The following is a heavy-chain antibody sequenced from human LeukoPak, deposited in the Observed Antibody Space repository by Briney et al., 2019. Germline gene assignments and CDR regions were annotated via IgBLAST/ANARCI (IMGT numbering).Heavy chain of an antibody. CDR1: GFTVSSNY. CDR3: ARLPGSXXXXXWFXP. V-gene: IGHV3-53*01. D-gene: IGHD6-13*01. CDR2: IYSGGST. J-gene: IGHJ5*02. Sequence: PGGSLRLSCAASGFTVSSNYMSWVRQAPGKGLEWVXXIYSGGSTYYXDSVKGRFTISRDNSKNTLYLQMNSLRAEDTAVYYCARLPGSXXXXXWFXPWGQGTLVTVSS.